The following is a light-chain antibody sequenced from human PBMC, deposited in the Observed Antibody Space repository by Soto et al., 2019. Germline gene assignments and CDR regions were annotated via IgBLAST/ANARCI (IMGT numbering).Light chain of an antibody. Sequence: EIVMTQSPASLSVSPGESATLSCRASQSVSIYLAWLQQKPGQAPRLLIYGASTRATGVPARFSGSGSGTEFTLTISSLQSKDFAVYYCQQYDNWPLTFGQGTKVEIK. J-gene: IGKJ1*01. CDR3: QQYDNWPLT. CDR2: GAS. CDR1: QSVSIY. V-gene: IGKV3-15*01.